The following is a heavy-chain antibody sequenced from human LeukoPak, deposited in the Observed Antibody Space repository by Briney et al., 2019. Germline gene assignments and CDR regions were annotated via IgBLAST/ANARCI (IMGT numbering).Heavy chain of an antibody. CDR2: MNPNSGDT. CDR3: ARGLGDYYDTSGYYYAVPAH. Sequence: ASVKVSCKASGYTFTTYDITWVRQATGQGLEWMGWMNPNSGDTAYAQKFQGRVAMTRDTSISTAYMELSSLRSEDTAVYYCARGLGDYYDTSGYYYAVPAHWGQGTLVTVSS. V-gene: IGHV1-8*01. J-gene: IGHJ4*02. D-gene: IGHD3-22*01. CDR1: GYTFTTYD.